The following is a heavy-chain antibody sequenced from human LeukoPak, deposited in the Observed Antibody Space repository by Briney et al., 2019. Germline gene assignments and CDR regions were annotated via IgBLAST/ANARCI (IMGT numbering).Heavy chain of an antibody. D-gene: IGHD2-15*01. CDR3: ARAPVGAFDI. CDR1: GGSVSSGIYY. CDR2: IYYSGST. V-gene: IGHV4-61*01. Sequence: SETLSLTCTVSGGSVSSGIYYWSWIRQPPGKGLEWIGYIYYSGSTNYNPSLKSRVTISVDTSKNQFSLNLTSVTAADTAVYYCARAPVGAFDIWGQGTMVTVSS. J-gene: IGHJ3*02.